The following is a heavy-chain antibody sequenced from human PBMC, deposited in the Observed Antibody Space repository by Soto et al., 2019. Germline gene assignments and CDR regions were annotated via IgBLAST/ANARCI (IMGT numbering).Heavy chain of an antibody. CDR3: AREEQKNYYYGMDV. V-gene: IGHV1-18*04. CDR2: ISAYNGNT. J-gene: IGHJ6*02. D-gene: IGHD1-26*01. CDR1: GCTFTSYG. Sequence: ASVKVSCKASGCTFTSYGISWVRQAPGQGLEWMGWISAYNGNTNYAQKLQGRVTMTTDTSTSTAYMELRSLRSDDTAVYYCAREEQKNYYYGMDVWGQGTPATVS.